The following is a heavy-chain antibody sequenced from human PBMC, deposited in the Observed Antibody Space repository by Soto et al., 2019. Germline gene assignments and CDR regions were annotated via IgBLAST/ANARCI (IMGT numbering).Heavy chain of an antibody. CDR3: ARGLHNDYSNYWGSSYGMDV. CDR1: GYTFTSYG. Sequence: QVQMVQSGAEVKKPGASVKVSCKTSGYTFTSYGISWVRQAPGHGLEWMGWISAYNGNKNYAQKVQGRVTMTTDTSTSTAYMELRSLRSDDTAVYYCARGLHNDYSNYWGSSYGMDVWGQGTTVTVSS. CDR2: ISAYNGNK. J-gene: IGHJ6*02. D-gene: IGHD4-4*01. V-gene: IGHV1-18*01.